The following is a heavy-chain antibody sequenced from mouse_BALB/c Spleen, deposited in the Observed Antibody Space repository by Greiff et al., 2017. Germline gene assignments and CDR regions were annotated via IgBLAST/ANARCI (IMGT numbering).Heavy chain of an antibody. V-gene: IGHV1S81*02. Sequence: QVQLQQPGAELVKPGASVKLSCKASGYTFTSYWMHWVKQRPGQGLEWIGEINPSNGRTNYNEKFKSKATLTVDKSSSTAYMQLSSLTSEDSAVYYCATGYCAMDYWGEGTSVTVSS. CDR2: INPSNGRT. CDR3: ATGYCAMDY. CDR1: GYTFTSYW. J-gene: IGHJ4*01.